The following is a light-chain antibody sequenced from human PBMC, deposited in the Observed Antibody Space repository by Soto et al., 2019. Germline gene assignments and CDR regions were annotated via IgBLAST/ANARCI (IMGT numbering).Light chain of an antibody. CDR1: SSNIGRHG. J-gene: IGLJ2*01. Sequence: QSVLTQPPSASGTPGQRVTISCSGSSSNIGRHGVNWYQHLPGAAPKLLIYSNNQRPSGVPDRFSGSTSCTSVSLTISGLQSEDEADYYCATWYDSLNGVVFGGGTKLTVL. CDR3: ATWYDSLNGVV. V-gene: IGLV1-44*01. CDR2: SNN.